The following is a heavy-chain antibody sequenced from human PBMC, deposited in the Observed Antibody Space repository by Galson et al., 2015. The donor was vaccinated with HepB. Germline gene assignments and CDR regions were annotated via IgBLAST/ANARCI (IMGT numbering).Heavy chain of an antibody. CDR2: TYYRSKWYS. CDR3: ARVGGTIYYYAMDV. CDR1: GDSVSNNNAA. D-gene: IGHD2-15*01. V-gene: IGHV6-1*01. Sequence: CAISGDSVSNNNAAWNWIRESPSRGLEWLGRTYYRSKWYSDYAESLRSRIIINAETYENQISLHLQSVTPEDTAVYYCARVGGTIYYYAMDVWGQGTTVTVSS. J-gene: IGHJ6*02.